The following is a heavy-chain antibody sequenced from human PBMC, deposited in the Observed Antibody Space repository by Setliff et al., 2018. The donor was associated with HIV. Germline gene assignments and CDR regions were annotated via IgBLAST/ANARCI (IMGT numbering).Heavy chain of an antibody. CDR3: AAEGGASIY. CDR2: INWDGGGR. Sequence: GGSLRLSCAASGFTFSDYTMHWVRQVPGKGLEWVSPINWDGGGRYYADSVKGRFTISRDNNKHSLYLQMTSLKTEDTALYYCAAEGGASIYWGQGTLVTVSS. J-gene: IGHJ4*02. D-gene: IGHD5-12*01. CDR1: GFTFSDYT. V-gene: IGHV3-43*01.